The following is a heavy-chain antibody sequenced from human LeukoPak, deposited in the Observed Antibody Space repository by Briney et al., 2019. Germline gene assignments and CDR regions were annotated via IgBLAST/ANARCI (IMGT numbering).Heavy chain of an antibody. D-gene: IGHD4-17*01. CDR3: AGSEEGDYGSY. Sequence: PSETLSLTCIVSGGSISSYYWSWIRQPPGKGLEWIGYIYSSGSTNSNPSLKSRVTISVDTSKSQFTLKMTTVTAADTAVYYCAGSEEGDYGSYWGQGTLVTVSS. V-gene: IGHV4-4*09. J-gene: IGHJ4*02. CDR2: IYSSGST. CDR1: GGSISSYY.